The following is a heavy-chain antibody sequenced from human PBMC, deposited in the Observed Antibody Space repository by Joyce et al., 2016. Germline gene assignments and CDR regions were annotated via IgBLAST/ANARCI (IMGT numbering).Heavy chain of an antibody. D-gene: IGHD5-18*01. CDR3: AREARMQLTYYYFGLDV. CDR1: GFMFSSYW. Sequence: EVQLVESGGRLVQPGGSLRLSCAASGFMFSSYWMIWVRQAPGKGLEWVANRNQDGSEKNYVDSVKGRFTISRDNAKKALCLQMNSLRAEDTAVYYCAREARMQLTYYYFGLDVWGQGTTVVVSS. J-gene: IGHJ6*02. CDR2: RNQDGSEK. V-gene: IGHV3-7*01.